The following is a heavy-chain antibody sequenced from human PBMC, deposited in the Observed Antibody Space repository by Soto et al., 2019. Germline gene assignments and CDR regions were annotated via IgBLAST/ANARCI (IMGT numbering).Heavy chain of an antibody. J-gene: IGHJ6*02. CDR2: IYHTGRT. CDR3: ARAGSTMGYYSYYCFDV. V-gene: IGHV4-31*01. Sequence: SETLSLTCNVSGVPITTGGFYWSWIRQHPGKGLEWMGYIYHTGRTYYNPSLKSQATVSIDTSKNQFSLTLHSLTGADTAMYYFARAGSTMGYYSYYCFDVWGQGTSVTASS. D-gene: IGHD2-2*01. CDR1: GVPITTGGFY.